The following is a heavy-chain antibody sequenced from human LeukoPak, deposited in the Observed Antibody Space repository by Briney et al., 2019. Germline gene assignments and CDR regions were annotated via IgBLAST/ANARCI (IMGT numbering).Heavy chain of an antibody. CDR1: GFTFSSYA. Sequence: GRSLRLSCAASGFTFSSYAMHWVRQAPGKGLEWVAVISYDGSNKYYADSVKGRFTISRDNAKNSLYLQMNSLRAEDTAVYYCARDTGIEGFHNWFDPWGQGTLVTVSS. CDR3: ARDTGIEGFHNWFDP. V-gene: IGHV3-30-3*01. D-gene: IGHD3-10*01. J-gene: IGHJ5*02. CDR2: ISYDGSNK.